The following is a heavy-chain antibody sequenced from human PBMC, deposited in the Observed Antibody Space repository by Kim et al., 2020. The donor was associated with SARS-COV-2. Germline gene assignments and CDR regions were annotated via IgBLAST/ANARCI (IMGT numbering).Heavy chain of an antibody. CDR2: TYYRSKWHN. J-gene: IGHJ4*02. CDR1: GDSVSSNSAA. Sequence: SQTLSLTCAISGDSVSSNSAAWNWIRQSTSRGLECLGRTYYRSKWHNEYAVSVKGRITINPDTSKNQFSLQLNSVTPEDTAVYYCTRTGGADYWGQGTLVTVSS. CDR3: TRTGGADY. D-gene: IGHD7-27*01. V-gene: IGHV6-1*01.